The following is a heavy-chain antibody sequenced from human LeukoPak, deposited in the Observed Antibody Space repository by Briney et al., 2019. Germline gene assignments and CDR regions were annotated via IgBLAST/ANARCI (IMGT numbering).Heavy chain of an antibody. J-gene: IGHJ4*02. V-gene: IGHV3-43*02. CDR2: ISGDGGST. CDR3: AKDISPRYNWNYLPHY. D-gene: IGHD1-7*01. Sequence: GGSLRLSCAASGFTFDDYAMHWVRQAPGKGLEWVSLISGDGGSTNYADSVKGRFTISRDNSKNSLYLQMNSLRTEDTALYYCAKDISPRYNWNYLPHYWGQGTLVTVSS. CDR1: GFTFDDYA.